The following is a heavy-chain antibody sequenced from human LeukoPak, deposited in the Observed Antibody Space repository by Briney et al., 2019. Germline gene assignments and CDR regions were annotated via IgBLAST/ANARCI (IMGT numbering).Heavy chain of an antibody. CDR1: GITFTSSS. CDR2: ISSSSSYI. CDR3: ARGEYYYYGMDA. V-gene: IGHV3-21*01. Sequence: GGSLRLSCAASGITFTSSSMTWVRQAPGKGLEWVSSISSSSSYIYFADSLKGRFTISRDNAKNSLYLQMNSLRAEDTAVYYCARGEYYYYGMDAWGQGTTVTVSS. J-gene: IGHJ6*02.